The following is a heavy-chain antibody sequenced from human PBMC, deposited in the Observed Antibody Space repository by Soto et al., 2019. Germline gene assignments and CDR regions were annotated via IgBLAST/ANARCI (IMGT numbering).Heavy chain of an antibody. J-gene: IGHJ6*02. Sequence: GGSLRLSCAASGFTLSSYGMHWVRQAPGKGLEWVAVISYDGSNKYYADSVKGRFTISRDNSKNTLYLQMNSLRAEDTAVYYCAKDLGFRIGPAAMSVWGQGTTVTVSS. CDR2: ISYDGSNK. CDR1: GFTLSSYG. D-gene: IGHD2-2*01. V-gene: IGHV3-30*18. CDR3: AKDLGFRIGPAAMSV.